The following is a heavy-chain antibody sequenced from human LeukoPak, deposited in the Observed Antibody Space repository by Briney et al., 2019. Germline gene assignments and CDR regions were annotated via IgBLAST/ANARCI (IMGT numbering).Heavy chain of an antibody. CDR2: IYTSGST. D-gene: IGHD3-22*01. V-gene: IGHV4-4*07. J-gene: IGHJ4*02. CDR3: ARDTAILRDSSGYSRSSADY. Sequence: SETLSLTCTVSGGSISSYYWSWIRQPAGKGLEWIGRIYTSGSTNYNPSLKSRVTMSVDTSKNQFSLKLSSVTAADTAVYYCARDTAILRDSSGYSRSSADYWGQGTLVTVSS. CDR1: GGSISSYY.